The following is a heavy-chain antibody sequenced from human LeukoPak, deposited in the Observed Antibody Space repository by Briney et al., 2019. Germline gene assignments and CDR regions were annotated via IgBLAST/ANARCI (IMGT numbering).Heavy chain of an antibody. CDR2: VDTSGSN. CDR1: GGSISSGGDF. Sequence: SQTLSLTCTVSGGSISSGGDFWTWIRQHPEMGLEWIGYVDTSGSNYYNPSLQSRVTMSIVESTNQFSLKLTSVTAADTAVYFRARDRPIHGHEFDYWGQGILVTVSS. CDR3: ARDRPIHGHEFDY. J-gene: IGHJ4*02. V-gene: IGHV4-31*03.